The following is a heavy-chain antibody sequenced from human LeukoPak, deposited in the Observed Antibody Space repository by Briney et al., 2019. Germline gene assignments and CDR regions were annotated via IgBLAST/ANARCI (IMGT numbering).Heavy chain of an antibody. V-gene: IGHV6-1*01. CDR1: GDSVSSNSGA. D-gene: IGHD3-3*01. CDR3: ARDRWVDYDFWSGYSQLFDY. Sequence: SQTLSLTCAISGDSVSSNSGAWNWIRQSPSRGLEWLGRTYYRSKWFYDYALSVKSRITINPDTSNNQFSLQLNSVTPEDTAVYYCARDRWVDYDFWSGYSQLFDYWGQGTLVTVSS. CDR2: TYYRSKWFY. J-gene: IGHJ4*02.